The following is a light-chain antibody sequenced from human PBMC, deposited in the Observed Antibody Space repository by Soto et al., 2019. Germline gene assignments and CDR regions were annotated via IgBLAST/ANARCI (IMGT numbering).Light chain of an antibody. CDR2: EVS. CDR3: NSYAGSNNYV. Sequence: QSALTQPPSASGSPGQSVTISCTGTSSDIGGYYDVSWYQQHPVKAPKLMIYEVSKRPSVVPDRFSGSKSGNTASLTVSGLKAEDEADYYCNSYAGSNNYVFGTGTKVTVL. J-gene: IGLJ1*01. CDR1: SSDIGGYYD. V-gene: IGLV2-8*01.